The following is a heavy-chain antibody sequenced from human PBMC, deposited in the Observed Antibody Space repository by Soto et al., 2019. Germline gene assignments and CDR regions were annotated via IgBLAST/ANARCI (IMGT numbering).Heavy chain of an antibody. Sequence: EVQLLESGGGLVQPGGSLRLSCAASGFTFSSYAMSWVCQAPGKGLEWVSAISGSGGSTYYADSVKGRFTISRDNSKNTLYLQMNRLRAEDTAVYYCAKDYQSFTGRYAFDIWGQGTMVTVSS. CDR3: AKDYQSFTGRYAFDI. CDR2: ISGSGGST. J-gene: IGHJ3*02. V-gene: IGHV3-23*01. D-gene: IGHD1-1*01. CDR1: GFTFSSYA.